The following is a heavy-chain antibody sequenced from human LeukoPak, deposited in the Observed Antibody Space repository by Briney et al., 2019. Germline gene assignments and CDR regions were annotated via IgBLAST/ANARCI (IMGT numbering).Heavy chain of an antibody. D-gene: IGHD4-23*01. CDR2: IIPIFGTA. V-gene: IGHV1-69*13. Sequence: SVKVSCKASGYTFTSYYMHWVRQAPGQGLEWMGGIIPIFGTANYAQKFQGRVTITAVESMSTAYMELSSLRSEDTAVYYCARGWLAETTVVTPYNYWGQGTLVTVSS. CDR3: ARGWLAETTVVTPYNY. CDR1: GYTFTSYY. J-gene: IGHJ4*02.